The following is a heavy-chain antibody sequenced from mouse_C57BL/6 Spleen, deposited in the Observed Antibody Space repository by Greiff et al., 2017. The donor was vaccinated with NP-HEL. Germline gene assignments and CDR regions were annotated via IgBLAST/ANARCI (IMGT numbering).Heavy chain of an antibody. CDR1: GYTFTSYW. D-gene: IGHD2-3*01. Sequence: VQLQQPGAELVKPGASVKLSCKASGYTFTSYWMQWVKQRPGQGLEWIGEIDPSDSYTNYNQKFKGKATLTVDTSSSTAYMQLSSLTSEDSAVYYCARRDDGYYFDYWGQGTTLTVSS. CDR2: IDPSDSYT. V-gene: IGHV1-50*01. J-gene: IGHJ2*01. CDR3: ARRDDGYYFDY.